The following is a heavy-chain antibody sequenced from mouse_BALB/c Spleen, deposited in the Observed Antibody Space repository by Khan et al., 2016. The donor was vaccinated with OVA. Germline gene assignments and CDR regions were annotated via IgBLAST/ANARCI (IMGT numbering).Heavy chain of an antibody. CDR1: GFNFSSFG. D-gene: IGHD2-1*01. J-gene: IGHJ4*01. V-gene: IGHV5-6*01. Sequence: EVELVESGGALVKPGGSLKLSCAAAGFNFSSFGMSWVRQTPDKRLEWVATISSGGSYPYYHDSVKGRFAISRDNAKNTLYLQMSSLRSEDTAMYYCAIQYGHSPRDYWGQGTSVTVSS. CDR3: AIQYGHSPRDY. CDR2: ISSGGSYP.